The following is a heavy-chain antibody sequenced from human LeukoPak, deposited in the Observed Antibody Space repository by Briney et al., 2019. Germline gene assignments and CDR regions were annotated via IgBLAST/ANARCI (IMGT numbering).Heavy chain of an antibody. CDR3: ARGAPHYYYDSSGYAFDI. CDR2: INQSGST. Sequence: SETLSLTCAVYGGSFRGYYWSWSRQPPGKGLEWIGEINQSGSTKYNPPLKSRVTISVDTSKNQFSLKLSSVTAADTAVYYCARGAPHYYYDSSGYAFDIWGQGTMVTVSS. V-gene: IGHV4-34*01. J-gene: IGHJ3*02. D-gene: IGHD3-22*01. CDR1: GGSFRGYY.